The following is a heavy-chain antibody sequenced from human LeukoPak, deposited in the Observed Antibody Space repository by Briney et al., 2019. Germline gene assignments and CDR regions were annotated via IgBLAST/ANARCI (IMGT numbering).Heavy chain of an antibody. Sequence: GGSLRLSYAASGFTFSSYSMNWARQAPGKGLEWISYLRGTNHLIYYADSVKGRFTISRDNSKNTLYLQMNSLRAEDTAVYYCARDGNGDYGFDYWGQGTLVTVSS. CDR2: LRGTNHLI. J-gene: IGHJ4*02. V-gene: IGHV3-48*01. CDR3: ARDGNGDYGFDY. CDR1: GFTFSSYS. D-gene: IGHD4-17*01.